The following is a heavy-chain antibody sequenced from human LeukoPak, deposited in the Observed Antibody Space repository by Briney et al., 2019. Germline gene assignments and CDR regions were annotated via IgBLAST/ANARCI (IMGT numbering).Heavy chain of an antibody. D-gene: IGHD3-3*01. J-gene: IGHJ4*02. V-gene: IGHV3-30-3*01. CDR2: ISHDGGNK. CDR3: AREESGISIFGVVIF. Sequence: GGSLRLSCEASGFTFSSYAMHWVRQAPGKGLEWVAIISHDGGNKYYADSVKGRFTISRDNSKNTLYLQMNSLGAEDTAVYYCAREESGISIFGVVIFWGQGTLVTVSS. CDR1: GFTFSSYA.